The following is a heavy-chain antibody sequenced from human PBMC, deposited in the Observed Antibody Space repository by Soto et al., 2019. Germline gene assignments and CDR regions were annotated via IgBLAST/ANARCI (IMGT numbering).Heavy chain of an antibody. Sequence: EASVKVSCKASGFTFTSSAVQWLRQARGQRREWIGWIGVGSGNRHYAQKFQERVTITRDMSTNTAYMELSSLRSEDTAVYYCAALGVNFDHWGQGTLVTVSS. CDR3: AALGVNFDH. CDR2: IGVGSGNR. J-gene: IGHJ4*02. CDR1: GFTFTSSA. V-gene: IGHV1-58*01. D-gene: IGHD2-8*01.